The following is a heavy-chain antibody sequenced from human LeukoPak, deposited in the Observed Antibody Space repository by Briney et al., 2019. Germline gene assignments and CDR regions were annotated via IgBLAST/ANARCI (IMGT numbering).Heavy chain of an antibody. CDR2: IIPIFGTA. V-gene: IGHV1-69*13. CDR1: GGTFSSYA. D-gene: IGHD3-10*01. J-gene: IGHJ5*02. CDR3: VRDGEGIAISVNFWFDP. Sequence: SVKVSCKASGGTFSSYAISWVRQAPGQGLEWMGGIIPIFGTANYAQKFQGRVTITADESTSTAYMELRSLTSEDTAVYYCVRDGEGIAISVNFWFDPWGQGTLVTVSS.